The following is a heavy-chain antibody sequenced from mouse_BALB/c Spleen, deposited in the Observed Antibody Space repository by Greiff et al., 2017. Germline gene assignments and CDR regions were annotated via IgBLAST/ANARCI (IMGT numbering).Heavy chain of an antibody. CDR3: ARRLLRCALDY. CDR2: IDPENGNT. V-gene: IGHV14-1*02. Sequence: VQLKQSGAELVRPGALVKLSCKASGFNIKDYYMHWVKQRPEQGLEWIGWIDPENGNTISDPKFQGKASITADTSSNTAYLQLSSLTSEDTAVYYCARRLLRCALDYWGQGTSVTVSS. D-gene: IGHD2-3*01. J-gene: IGHJ4*01. CDR1: GFNIKDYY.